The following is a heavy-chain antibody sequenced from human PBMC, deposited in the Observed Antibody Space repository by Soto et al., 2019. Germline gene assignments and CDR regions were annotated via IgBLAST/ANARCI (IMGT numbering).Heavy chain of an antibody. V-gene: IGHV1-18*01. CDR2: INTFNGNT. CDR1: GYIFTSYA. Sequence: QVQLAQSGAEVKKPGASVTVSCKASGYIFTSYAITWVRQAPGQGLEWMGWINTFNGNTNYAQNLQGRVTMTTDTSTNTAYMEVRSLRSDDTAVYFCARVTFGSSYHFDYWGQGTLVTVSS. D-gene: IGHD3-10*01. CDR3: ARVTFGSSYHFDY. J-gene: IGHJ4*02.